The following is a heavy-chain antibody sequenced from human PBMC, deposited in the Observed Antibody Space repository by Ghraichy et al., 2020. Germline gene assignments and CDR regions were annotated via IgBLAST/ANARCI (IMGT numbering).Heavy chain of an antibody. J-gene: IGHJ5*02. V-gene: IGHV4-34*01. CDR2: INHSGST. CDR1: GGSFSGYY. D-gene: IGHD4-17*01. CDR3: VRHYGDYP. Sequence: ETLSLTCAVYGGSFSGYYWSWIRQPPGKGLEWIGEINHSGSTNYNPSLKSRVTISVDTSKNQFSLKLSSVTAADTAVYYCVRHYGDYPWGQGTLVTVSS.